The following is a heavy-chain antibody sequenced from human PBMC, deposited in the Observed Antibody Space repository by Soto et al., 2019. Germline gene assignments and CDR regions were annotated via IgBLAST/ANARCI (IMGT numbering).Heavy chain of an antibody. Sequence: QVQLVQSGAEVKKPGSSVKVSCKASGGTFSSYAISWVRQAPGQGLEWMGGIFPIFGTANYAQKFQGRVTITADESTSTAYMELSSLRSEDTAVYYCARVTYCSSTSCQSWFDPWGQGTLVTVSS. D-gene: IGHD2-2*01. CDR3: ARVTYCSSTSCQSWFDP. CDR2: IFPIFGTA. V-gene: IGHV1-69*01. J-gene: IGHJ5*02. CDR1: GGTFSSYA.